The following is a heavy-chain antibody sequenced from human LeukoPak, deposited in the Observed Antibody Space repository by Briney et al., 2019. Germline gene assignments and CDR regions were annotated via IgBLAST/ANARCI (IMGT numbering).Heavy chain of an antibody. CDR2: ISAGGGSP. V-gene: IGHV3-23*01. D-gene: IGHD6-13*01. J-gene: IGHJ5*02. CDR1: GFTFSSYA. Sequence: GGSLRLSCAASGFTFSSYAMSWVRQAPGKRLEWVSAISAGGGSPYYADSVKGRFSISRDNSKNTLYLQMNSLRAEDTAVYYCAKDGGIAEAGGWFDPWGQGTLVTVSS. CDR3: AKDGGIAEAGGWFDP.